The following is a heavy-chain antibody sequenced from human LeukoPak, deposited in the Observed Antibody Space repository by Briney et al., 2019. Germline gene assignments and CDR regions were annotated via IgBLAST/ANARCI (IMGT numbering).Heavy chain of an antibody. Sequence: PGGSLRLSCEVSGFTFTNAWLSWVRQSPGKGLEWVGRIRSKADGGTTDYAAPVKGRFTISRDDSKNTVFLQMESLKMEDTAVYPCTTGYGTIDFWGQGTLVTVSS. CDR1: GFTFTNAW. CDR3: TTGYGTIDF. J-gene: IGHJ4*02. D-gene: IGHD4-17*01. V-gene: IGHV3-15*01. CDR2: IRSKADGGTT.